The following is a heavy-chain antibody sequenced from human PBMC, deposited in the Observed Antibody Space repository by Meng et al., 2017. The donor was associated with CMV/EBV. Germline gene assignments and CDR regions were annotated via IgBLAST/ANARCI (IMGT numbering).Heavy chain of an antibody. Sequence: GESLKISCAASGFTFSSYSMNWVRQAPGKGLEWVSSISSSSSYIYYTDSVKGRFTISRDNAKNSLYLQMNSLRAEDTAVYYCARTWGGYADWGQGTLVTVSS. CDR2: ISSSSSYI. D-gene: IGHD3-3*01. CDR3: ARTWGGYAD. J-gene: IGHJ4*02. CDR1: GFTFSSYS. V-gene: IGHV3-21*01.